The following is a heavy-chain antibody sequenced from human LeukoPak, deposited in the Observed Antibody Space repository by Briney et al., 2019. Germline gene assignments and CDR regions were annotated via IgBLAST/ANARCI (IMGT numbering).Heavy chain of an antibody. Sequence: GRSLRLSCAASGFTFDDYAMHWVRQAPGKGLEGVSGISWNSGSIVYADSVKGRFTISRDNAKNSLYLQMNSLRAEDMALYYCAKGAYGSGSYYLFDYWGQGTLVTVSS. J-gene: IGHJ4*02. D-gene: IGHD3-10*01. CDR1: GFTFDDYA. CDR2: ISWNSGSI. CDR3: AKGAYGSGSYYLFDY. V-gene: IGHV3-9*03.